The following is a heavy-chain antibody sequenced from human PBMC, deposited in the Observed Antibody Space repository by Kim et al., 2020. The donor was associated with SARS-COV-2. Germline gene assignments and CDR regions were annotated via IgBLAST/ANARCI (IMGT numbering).Heavy chain of an antibody. V-gene: IGHV3-7*01. D-gene: IGHD3-22*01. CDR3: ARDNKGVDYYDSSGYYYVDY. CDR2: IKQDGSEK. Sequence: GGSLRLSCAASGFTFSSYWMSWVRQAPGKGLEWVANIKQDGSEKYYVDSVKGRFTISRDNAKNSLYLQMNSLRAEDTAVYYCARDNKGVDYYDSSGYYYVDYWGQGTLVTVSS. CDR1: GFTFSSYW. J-gene: IGHJ4*02.